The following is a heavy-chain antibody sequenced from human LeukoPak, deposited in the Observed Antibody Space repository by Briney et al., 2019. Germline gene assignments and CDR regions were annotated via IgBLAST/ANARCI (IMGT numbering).Heavy chain of an antibody. D-gene: IGHD2-2*01. J-gene: IGHJ6*02. Sequence: IYXSGSTNYSPSLKSRVTMSVDTSKNQFSLKLSSVTAADTAVYYCARDLTVVVPAAHYYYGMDVWGQGTTVTVSS. CDR3: ARDLTVVVPAAHYYYGMDV. CDR2: IYXSGST. V-gene: IGHV4-4*07.